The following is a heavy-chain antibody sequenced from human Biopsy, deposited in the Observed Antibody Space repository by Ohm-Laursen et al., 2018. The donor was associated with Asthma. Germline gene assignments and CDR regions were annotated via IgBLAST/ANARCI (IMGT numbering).Heavy chain of an antibody. Sequence: SLRLPCAASGFTFSSYAVHWVRQAPGKGLEWVAVISYDGSNKYYADSVMGRFTISRDNSKNTLYLQMNSLRAEDTAVYYCARDLHPTNHLGELSEGFDYWGQGTLVTVSS. V-gene: IGHV3-30-3*01. J-gene: IGHJ4*02. CDR2: ISYDGSNK. CDR3: ARDLHPTNHLGELSEGFDY. D-gene: IGHD3-16*02. CDR1: GFTFSSYA.